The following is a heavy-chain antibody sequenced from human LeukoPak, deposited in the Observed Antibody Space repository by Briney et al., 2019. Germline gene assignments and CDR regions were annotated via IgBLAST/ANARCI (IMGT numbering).Heavy chain of an antibody. CDR3: ARPAGYYYYGMDV. CDR1: GFTVSSNY. V-gene: IGHV3-53*01. J-gene: IGHJ6*04. Sequence: PGGSLRLSCAASGFTVSSNYMSWVRQAPGKGLEWVSVIYSGGSTYYADSVKGRFTISRDNSKNTLYLQMNSLRAEDTAVYYCARPAGYYYYGMDVWGKGTTVTVSS. CDR2: IYSGGST.